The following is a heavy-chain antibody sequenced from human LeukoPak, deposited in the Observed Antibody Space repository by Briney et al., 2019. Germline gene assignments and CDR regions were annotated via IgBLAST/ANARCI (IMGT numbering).Heavy chain of an antibody. CDR2: IFPGDSDT. J-gene: IGHJ3*02. V-gene: IGHV5-51*01. CDR1: GNSFTSYW. CDR3: ARLSPTSITKIRGGSFDI. D-gene: IGHD4-11*01. Sequence: GESLKISCKDSGNSFTSYWIGWVRQMPGKGLECLGIIFPGDSDTRYSPSFQGQVTISADKSINTAYLQWSSLKASDTAMYYCARLSPTSITKIRGGSFDIWGQGTMVTVSS.